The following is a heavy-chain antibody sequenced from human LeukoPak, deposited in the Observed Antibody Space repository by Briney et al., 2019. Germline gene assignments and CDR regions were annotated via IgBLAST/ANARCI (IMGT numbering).Heavy chain of an antibody. Sequence: SVKVSCKASGGTFSSYAISWVRQAPGQGPEWMGRIIPNFGKANYAQKFQGRVTITTDESTSTAYMELSSLRSEDTAVYYCAREMTNNWNYGEKDTFDIWGQGTMVTVSS. D-gene: IGHD1-7*01. CDR2: IIPNFGKA. CDR1: GGTFSSYA. CDR3: AREMTNNWNYGEKDTFDI. J-gene: IGHJ3*02. V-gene: IGHV1-69*05.